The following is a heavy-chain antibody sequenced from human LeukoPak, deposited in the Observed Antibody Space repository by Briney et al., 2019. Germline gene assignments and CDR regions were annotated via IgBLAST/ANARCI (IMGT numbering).Heavy chain of an antibody. V-gene: IGHV1-2*02. CDR1: GYTFTGYY. Sequence: ASVKVSCKASGYTFTGYYIHWVRQAPGQGLEWMGWINPNSGGTNYAQKFQGRVTTTRDTSISTAYMELSRLNSDDTAVYYCARDRGWFDPWGQGTLVTVSS. J-gene: IGHJ5*02. CDR2: INPNSGGT. CDR3: ARDRGWFDP.